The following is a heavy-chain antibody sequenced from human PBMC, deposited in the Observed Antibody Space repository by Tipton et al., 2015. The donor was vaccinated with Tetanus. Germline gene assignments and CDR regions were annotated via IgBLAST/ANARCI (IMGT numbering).Heavy chain of an antibody. CDR2: IYYSGST. CDR3: AKGPKQWLAGQSIF. Sequence: TLSLTCTVSRGSISSSNYYWGWIRQPPGKGLEWIGSIYYSGSTSYKTSLKSRASMSVDKSNNQFSLKLTSLTAADTAVYYCAKGPKQWLAGQSIFWGQGILVTVSS. J-gene: IGHJ4*02. CDR1: RGSISSSNYY. V-gene: IGHV4-39*07. D-gene: IGHD6-19*01.